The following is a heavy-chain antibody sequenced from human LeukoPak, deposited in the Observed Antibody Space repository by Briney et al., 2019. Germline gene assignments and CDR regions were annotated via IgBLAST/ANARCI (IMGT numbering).Heavy chain of an antibody. D-gene: IGHD3-9*01. Sequence: PGGSLRLSCAASGFTFNTYAMSWVRQAPGKGLEWVSGTSAGGDITYYSDSVKGRFAISRDISKSTLYLQLSSLRAEDTAIYYCAKGNILTGYNDPYYFDYWGQGTLVTVSS. J-gene: IGHJ4*02. CDR1: GFTFNTYA. CDR2: TSAGGDIT. CDR3: AKGNILTGYNDPYYFDY. V-gene: IGHV3-23*01.